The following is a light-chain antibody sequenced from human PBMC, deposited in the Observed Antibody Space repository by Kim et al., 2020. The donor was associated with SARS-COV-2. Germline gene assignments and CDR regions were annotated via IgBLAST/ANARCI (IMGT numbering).Light chain of an antibody. V-gene: IGLV1-40*01. CDR3: QSYDSSLSVWL. CDR2: RNT. CDR1: SSNIGEGSE. J-gene: IGLJ3*02. Sequence: RAHISCTGMSSNIGEGSEVHCYQKLPGTAPTVLTFRNTNRPSGVPDRFSGSKSGTSASLAITGLQAEDEAVYYCQSYDSSLSVWLFGGGTQLTVL.